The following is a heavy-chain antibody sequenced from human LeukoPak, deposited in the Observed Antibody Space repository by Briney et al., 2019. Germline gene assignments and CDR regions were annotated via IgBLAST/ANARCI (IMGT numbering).Heavy chain of an antibody. D-gene: IGHD5-18*01. CDR1: GFTFSSYW. V-gene: IGHV3-21*01. CDR3: AREREYNYGHMLGY. J-gene: IGHJ4*02. CDR2: ITRDSIYT. Sequence: GGSLRLSCAASGFTFSSYWMHWVRQAPGKGLEWVSSITRDSIYTFYADSVRGRFTISRDNAKNLLSLQMNSLRAEDTAVYYCAREREYNYGHMLGYWGQGTLVTVSS.